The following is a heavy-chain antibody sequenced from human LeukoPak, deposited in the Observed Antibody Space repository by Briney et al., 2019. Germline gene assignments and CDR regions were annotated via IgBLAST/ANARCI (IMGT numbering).Heavy chain of an antibody. CDR1: GFTFSSYG. CDR3: AKGSSGYWFGDAFDI. Sequence: PGGSLRLSCAASGFTFSSYGMHWVRQAPGKGLEWVAVISYDGSNKYYADSVKGRFTISRDNSKNTLYLQMNSLRAEDTAVYYCAKGSSGYWFGDAFDIWGQGTMVTVSS. CDR2: ISYDGSNK. D-gene: IGHD3-22*01. J-gene: IGHJ3*02. V-gene: IGHV3-30*18.